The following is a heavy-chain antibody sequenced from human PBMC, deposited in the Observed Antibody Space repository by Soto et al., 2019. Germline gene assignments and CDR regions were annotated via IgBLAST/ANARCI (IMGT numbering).Heavy chain of an antibody. J-gene: IGHJ4*02. CDR3: ANDIIVIPGAKGLVY. D-gene: IGHD2-2*01. CDR2: INAGSGNT. V-gene: IGHV1-3*01. Sequence: GASVKVSCKASGYTSTNYVMHWVRQAPGQRLEWMGWINAGSGNTKYSQKFQGRITITRDTSASTVYMELSSLRSEDTAVYYCANDIIVIPGAKGLVYWGQGALVTVSS. CDR1: GYTSTNYV.